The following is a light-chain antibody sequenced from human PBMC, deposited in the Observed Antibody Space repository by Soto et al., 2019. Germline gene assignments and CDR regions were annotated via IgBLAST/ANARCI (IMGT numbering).Light chain of an antibody. Sequence: DIQMTQSPSTLSASVGDRVTITCRASQSISSWLAWYQQKPGKAPNLLIYGASNLQSGVPSRFSGSGSGTEFTLTINSLQPDDFATYYCQQYNGDSGTFGQGTKVEIK. CDR1: QSISSW. CDR3: QQYNGDSGT. J-gene: IGKJ1*01. CDR2: GAS. V-gene: IGKV1-5*01.